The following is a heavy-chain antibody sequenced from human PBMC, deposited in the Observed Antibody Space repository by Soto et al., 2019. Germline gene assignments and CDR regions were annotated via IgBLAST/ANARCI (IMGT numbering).Heavy chain of an antibody. CDR2: LYTGDRT. D-gene: IGHD3-16*01. CDR3: VGAAPGD. Sequence: HPGGSLRLSCAASGFIVSNKHMGWVRQAPGKGLESVSILYTGDRTYYADSVKGRFTISRDSSKNTVSLQMNGLRDEDTAMYYCVGAAPGDWGQGTPVTVSS. V-gene: IGHV3-53*05. J-gene: IGHJ4*02. CDR1: GFIVSNKH.